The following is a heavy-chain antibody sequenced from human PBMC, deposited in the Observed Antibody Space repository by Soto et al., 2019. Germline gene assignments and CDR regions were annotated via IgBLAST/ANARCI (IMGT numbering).Heavy chain of an antibody. Sequence: QVHLVQSGAEVKKPGASVKVSCKASGYTFTNYGISWVRQAPGQGPEWMGWISGYNGNTKYAQTLQGRVNMTTDTSTNTAYMELRSLRSDDTAVYYCARGGSSWSAEFYQHWGQGTLVIVSS. CDR2: ISGYNGNT. V-gene: IGHV1-18*01. J-gene: IGHJ1*01. D-gene: IGHD6-13*01. CDR1: GYTFTNYG. CDR3: ARGGSSWSAEFYQH.